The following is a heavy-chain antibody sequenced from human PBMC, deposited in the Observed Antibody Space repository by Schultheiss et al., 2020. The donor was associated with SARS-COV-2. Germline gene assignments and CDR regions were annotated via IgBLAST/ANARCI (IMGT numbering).Heavy chain of an antibody. D-gene: IGHD4-11*01. CDR3: ARATTVTTFFYDYYGMDV. Sequence: SETLSLTCTVSGGSISSYYWSWIRQPPGKGLEWIGSIYYSGSTYYNPSLKSRVTISVDTSKNQFSLKLSSVTAADTAVYYCARATTVTTFFYDYYGMDVWGQGTTVTVSS. CDR2: IYYSGST. J-gene: IGHJ6*02. CDR1: GGSISSYY. V-gene: IGHV4-59*04.